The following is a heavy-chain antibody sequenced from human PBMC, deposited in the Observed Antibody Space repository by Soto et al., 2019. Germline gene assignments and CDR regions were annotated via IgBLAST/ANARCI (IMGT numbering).Heavy chain of an antibody. V-gene: IGHV4-61*05. J-gene: IGHJ6*03. CDR1: GGSISSSSYY. Sequence: SETLSLTCTVFGGSISSSSYYWGWIRRPPGKGLEWIGYIYRSGSTNYNPSLKSRLTISVDTSKNQFSLKLSSVTAADTAVYYCARTLDYGHMDVWGKGTTVTVSS. CDR3: ARTLDYGHMDV. D-gene: IGHD3-16*01. CDR2: IYRSGST.